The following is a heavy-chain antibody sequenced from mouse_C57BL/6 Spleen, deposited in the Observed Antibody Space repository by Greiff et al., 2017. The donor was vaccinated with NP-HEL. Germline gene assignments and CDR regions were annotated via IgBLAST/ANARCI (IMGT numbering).Heavy chain of an antibody. CDR1: GYTFTSYW. V-gene: IGHV1-50*01. J-gene: IGHJ2*01. Sequence: QVQLQQPGAELVKPGASVKLSCKASGYTFTSYWMQWVKQRPGQGLEWIGEIDPSDSYTNYNQKFKGKATLTVDTSSSTAYMQLSSLTSEDSAVYYCAREGTTRYFDYWGQGTTLTVSS. D-gene: IGHD1-1*01. CDR2: IDPSDSYT. CDR3: AREGTTRYFDY.